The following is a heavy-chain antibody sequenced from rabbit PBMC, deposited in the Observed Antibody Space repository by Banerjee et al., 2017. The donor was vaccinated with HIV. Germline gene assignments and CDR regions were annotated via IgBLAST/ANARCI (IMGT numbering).Heavy chain of an antibody. J-gene: IGHJ4*01. CDR1: GFSFSISYD. Sequence: QSLEESGGDLVKPGASLTLTCTASGFSFSISYDMCWVRQAPGKGLEWIACIYGALSGNSYYASWAKGRFTISKTSSTTVTLQMTGLTAADTATYFCARDIRGADYGYALKLWGQGTLVTVS. V-gene: IGHV1S40*01. CDR2: IYGALSGNS. D-gene: IGHD6-1*01. CDR3: ARDIRGADYGYALKL.